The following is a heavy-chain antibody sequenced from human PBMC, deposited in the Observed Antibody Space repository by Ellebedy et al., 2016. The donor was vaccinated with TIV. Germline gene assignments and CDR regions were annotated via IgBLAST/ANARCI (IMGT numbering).Heavy chain of an antibody. Sequence: AASVKVSCKASGYTFTNYYMHWARQAPGQGLEWMGIINPSGGGTSYAQKFQGRVTMTRDTSTTTVYMELSSLRSEDTAVYYCARDSGPIDGERRLRNWFDPWGQGTLVTVSS. CDR1: GYTFTNYY. V-gene: IGHV1-46*01. D-gene: IGHD1-1*01. J-gene: IGHJ5*02. CDR2: INPSGGGT. CDR3: ARDSGPIDGERRLRNWFDP.